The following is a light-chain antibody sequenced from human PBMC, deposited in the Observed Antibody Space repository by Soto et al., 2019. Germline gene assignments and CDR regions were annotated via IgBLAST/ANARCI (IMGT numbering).Light chain of an antibody. Sequence: ETVLTQSPGTLSLSPGERATLYCRASQSVSSNYLAWYQHIPGQAPRLLIYGASTRATGIPDRFSGSGSGTDFTLTISRLEPEDFAVYYCQQFDRSLPSWTFGQGTKVE. CDR1: QSVSSNY. V-gene: IGKV3-20*01. J-gene: IGKJ1*01. CDR2: GAS. CDR3: QQFDRSLPSWT.